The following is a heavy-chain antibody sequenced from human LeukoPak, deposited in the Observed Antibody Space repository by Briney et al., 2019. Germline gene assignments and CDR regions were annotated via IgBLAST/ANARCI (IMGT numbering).Heavy chain of an antibody. V-gene: IGHV1-3*01. CDR2: INAGTGNR. CDR1: GYTFTSYA. CDR3: ARVADYSGTSMFYFDY. D-gene: IGHD4-11*01. J-gene: IGHJ4*02. Sequence: ASVKVSCKASGYTFTSYAIHWVRQAPGQRLEWMGWINAGTGNRKYSQKFQDRVTITRETSATTAYMELSSLTSEDTAVYYCARVADYSGTSMFYFDYWGQGTLVTVSS.